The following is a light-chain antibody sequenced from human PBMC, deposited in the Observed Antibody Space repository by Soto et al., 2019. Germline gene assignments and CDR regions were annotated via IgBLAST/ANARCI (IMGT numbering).Light chain of an antibody. CDR1: QGISSY. CDR2: AAS. V-gene: IGKV1-9*01. CDR3: QQLNSYPRT. Sequence: IQLTQSPSSLSASVGDRVTITCRASQGISSYLAWYQQKPGKAPNLLIYAASTLQSGVPSRFSGSGSGTDFTLTISSLQPEDIATYYCQQLNSYPRTFGQGTTVEIK. J-gene: IGKJ1*01.